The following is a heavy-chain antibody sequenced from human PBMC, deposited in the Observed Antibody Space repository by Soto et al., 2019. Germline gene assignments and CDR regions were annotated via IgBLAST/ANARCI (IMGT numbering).Heavy chain of an antibody. J-gene: IGHJ6*02. CDR2: IYYSGST. CDR1: GGSISSGGYY. Sequence: TLSLTCTVSGGSISSGGYYWSWIRQHPGKGLDWIGYIYYSGSTYYNPSLKSRVTISVDTSKSQFSLKLSSVTAADTAVYYCARDFTDSSGPTLGMGVWGQGTTVTVSS. D-gene: IGHD6-19*01. V-gene: IGHV4-31*03. CDR3: ARDFTDSSGPTLGMGV.